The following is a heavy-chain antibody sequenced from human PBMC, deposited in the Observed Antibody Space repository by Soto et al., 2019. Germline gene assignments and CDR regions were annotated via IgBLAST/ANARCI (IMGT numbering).Heavy chain of an antibody. CDR3: VKEAYSGNYPARYYFDY. CDR2: ISNDGSNE. CDR1: GFTFRDYG. D-gene: IGHD1-26*01. V-gene: IGHV3-30*18. Sequence: QVQLVESGGGVAQPGGSLRLSCAASGFTFRDYGIQWVRQAPGRGLEWVAVISNDGSNEYYGDSVKGRCTISRDDSRSTVFLQMDSLRSEDTALYYSVKEAYSGNYPARYYFDYWGQGTLVTVSS. J-gene: IGHJ4*02.